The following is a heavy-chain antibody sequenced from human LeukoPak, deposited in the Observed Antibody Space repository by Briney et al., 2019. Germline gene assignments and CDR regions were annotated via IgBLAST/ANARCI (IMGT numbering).Heavy chain of an antibody. Sequence: GGSLRLSCAASGFTFDDYAMHWVRQAPGKGLVWVSGISWNSGTIGYADSVKGRFTISRDNAKNSLYLQMNSLRAEDTAVYYCAKSPASYYYDSSGYVDYWGQGTLVTVSS. J-gene: IGHJ4*02. CDR1: GFTFDDYA. CDR2: ISWNSGTI. D-gene: IGHD3-22*01. CDR3: AKSPASYYYDSSGYVDY. V-gene: IGHV3-9*01.